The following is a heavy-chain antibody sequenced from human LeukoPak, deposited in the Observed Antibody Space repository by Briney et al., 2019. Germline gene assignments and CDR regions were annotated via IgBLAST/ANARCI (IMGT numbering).Heavy chain of an antibody. CDR3: ARDWVYGDYGKDV. CDR2: IYYSGST. V-gene: IGHV4-39*07. D-gene: IGHD4-17*01. Sequence: SETLSLTCTVSGGSISSGNYYWGWIRQPPGKGLEWIGSIYYSGSTYYIPSLKSRVTISVDTSKNQFSLKLSSVTAADTAVYYCARDWVYGDYGKDVWGKGTTVTVSS. CDR1: GGSISSGNYY. J-gene: IGHJ6*04.